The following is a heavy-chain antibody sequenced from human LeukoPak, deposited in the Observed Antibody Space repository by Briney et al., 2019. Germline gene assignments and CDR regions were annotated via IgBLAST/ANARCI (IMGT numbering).Heavy chain of an antibody. Sequence: SETLSLTCTVSGGSISSSSYYWGWIRQPPGKGLEWIGSIYYSGSTYYNPSLKSRVTISVDTSKNQFSLKLSSVTAADTAVYYCARGTRLRIDYWGQGTLVTVSS. CDR3: ARGTRLRIDY. CDR1: GGSISSSSYY. D-gene: IGHD4-17*01. J-gene: IGHJ4*02. V-gene: IGHV4-39*07. CDR2: IYYSGST.